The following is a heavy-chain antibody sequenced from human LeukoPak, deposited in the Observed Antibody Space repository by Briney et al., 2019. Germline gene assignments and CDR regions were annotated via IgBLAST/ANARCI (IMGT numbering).Heavy chain of an antibody. D-gene: IGHD2-15*01. CDR3: ARDYCSGGSCIGY. Sequence: GGSLRLSCAASGFTFSSYSMNWVRQAPGKGLEWVSSISSSSSYIYYADSVKGRFTISSDNAKNSLYLQMNSLRAEDTAVYYCARDYCSGGSCIGYWGQGTLVTVSS. CDR2: ISSSSSYI. V-gene: IGHV3-21*01. CDR1: GFTFSSYS. J-gene: IGHJ4*02.